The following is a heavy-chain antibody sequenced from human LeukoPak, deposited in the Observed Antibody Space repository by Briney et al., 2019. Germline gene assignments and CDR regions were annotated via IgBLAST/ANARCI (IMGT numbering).Heavy chain of an antibody. D-gene: IGHD3-22*01. CDR2: IKEDGSKK. Sequence: GGSLRLSCAASGFTFSSHWMTWVRQAPGKGLEWVANIKEDGSKKNYVDSVKGRFTISRDNAKNSLYLQMNSLRAEDTAVYHCATPLDYYDSSGYHQGGDWGQGTLVTVPS. CDR1: GFTFSSHW. V-gene: IGHV3-7*03. CDR3: ATPLDYYDSSGYHQGGD. J-gene: IGHJ4*02.